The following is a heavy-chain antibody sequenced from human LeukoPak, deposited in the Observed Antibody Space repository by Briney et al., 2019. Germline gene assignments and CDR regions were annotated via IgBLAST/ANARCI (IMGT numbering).Heavy chain of an antibody. D-gene: IGHD3-22*01. CDR3: ARFSLYDNSGYYSWLFDF. Sequence: GSLRLSCAASGFTFSTSWMSWVRQASGKGLEWVANIQQDGSAKYYVDSVKGRFTISRDNAKNSLYLQMNSLRAEDTAVYYCARFSLYDNSGYYSWLFDFWGQGTLVTVSS. CDR2: IQQDGSAK. V-gene: IGHV3-7*01. CDR1: GFTFSTSW. J-gene: IGHJ4*02.